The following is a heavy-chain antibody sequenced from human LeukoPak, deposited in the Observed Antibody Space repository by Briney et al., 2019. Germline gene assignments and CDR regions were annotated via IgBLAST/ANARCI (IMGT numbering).Heavy chain of an antibody. CDR1: GGSFSGYY. D-gene: IGHD3-3*01. J-gene: IGHJ4*02. V-gene: IGHV4-34*01. CDR2: INHSGST. Sequence: SETLSLTCAVYGGSFSGYYWSWIRQPPGKGLEWIGEINHSGSTNYNPSLKSRVTISVDTSKNQFSLKLSSVTAADTAVYYCARRKFSPLQILRNKFYYFDYWGQGTLVTVSS. CDR3: ARRKFSPLQILRNKFYYFDY.